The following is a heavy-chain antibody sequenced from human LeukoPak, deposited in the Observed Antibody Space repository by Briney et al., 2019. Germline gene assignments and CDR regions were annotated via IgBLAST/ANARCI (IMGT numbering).Heavy chain of an antibody. J-gene: IGHJ6*03. V-gene: IGHV3-21*01. CDR3: ARDGDTVLTRGYYYYMDV. CDR1: GFTFNRYN. Sequence: GGSLRLSCAASGFTFNRYNMNWVRRAPGKGLEWVSSISTSSSYIYYADSVRGRFTISRDNARNSLYLQMNSLRAEDTALYYCARDGDTVLTRGYYYYMDVWGKGTTVTVSS. CDR2: ISTSSSYI. D-gene: IGHD4-23*01.